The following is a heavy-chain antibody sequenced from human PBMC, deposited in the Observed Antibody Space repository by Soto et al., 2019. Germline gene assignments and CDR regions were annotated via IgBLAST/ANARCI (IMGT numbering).Heavy chain of an antibody. CDR1: GFTFSRYA. CDR3: ARTFDSDP. CDR2: IKRAGTEI. J-gene: IGHJ5*02. D-gene: IGHD3-16*01. V-gene: IGHV3-7*05. Sequence: GGSLRLSCAASGFTFSRYAMNWVRQAPGKGLELVANIKRAGTEIYYVDSVKGRFTIYRDNAENSLYLQMYSLRVEDTALYYCARTFDSDPWGQGTLVTVSS.